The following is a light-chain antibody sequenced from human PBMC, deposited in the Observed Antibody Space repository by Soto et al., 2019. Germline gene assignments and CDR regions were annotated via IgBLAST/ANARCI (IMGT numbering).Light chain of an antibody. V-gene: IGLV2-14*01. CDR1: SSDVADYKY. CDR2: EVT. Sequence: QSALTQPASVSGSPGQSITISCTGTSSDVADYKYVSWYQQHPGKAPKALIAEVTKRPSGVSDRFSGSKSGNTASLTISGLQAEDEADYYCSSYTTNNTLVFGIGTKVTVL. J-gene: IGLJ1*01. CDR3: SSYTTNNTLV.